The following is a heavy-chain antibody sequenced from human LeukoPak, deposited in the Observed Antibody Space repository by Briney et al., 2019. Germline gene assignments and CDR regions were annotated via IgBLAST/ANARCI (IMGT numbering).Heavy chain of an antibody. CDR3: ARRYCGGGSCHFDY. J-gene: IGHJ4*02. Sequence: GWSLRLSCEASGFNFGDYAMYWVRQAPGKGLEWVSGITWNSGLKDYAESVKGRFTVSRDNARSTLSLQMDSLRAEDTAVYYCARRYCGGGSCHFDYWGQGTLVTVSS. D-gene: IGHD2-15*01. CDR1: GFNFGDYA. V-gene: IGHV3-9*01. CDR2: ITWNSGLK.